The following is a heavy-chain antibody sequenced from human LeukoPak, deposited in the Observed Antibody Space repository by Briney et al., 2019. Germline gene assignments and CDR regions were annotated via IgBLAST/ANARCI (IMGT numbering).Heavy chain of an antibody. CDR2: ISYDGSNK. V-gene: IGHV3-30*18. J-gene: IGHJ4*02. CDR3: AKEGGSYYPFDY. D-gene: IGHD1-26*01. Sequence: GRSLRLSCAASGFTFSSYGMHWVRQAPGKGLEWVAVISYDGSNKYYADSVKGRFTISRDNCKNTLYLQMNSLRAEDTAVYYCAKEGGSYYPFDYWGQGTLVTVSS. CDR1: GFTFSSYG.